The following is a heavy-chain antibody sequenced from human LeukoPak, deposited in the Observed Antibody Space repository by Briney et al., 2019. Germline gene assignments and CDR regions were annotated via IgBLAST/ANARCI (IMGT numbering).Heavy chain of an antibody. J-gene: IGHJ4*02. V-gene: IGHV3-30*02. CDR2: IWYDGSNK. CDR3: AKDSGAVAGPYYFDY. D-gene: IGHD6-19*01. CDR1: GFTFSRYG. Sequence: GGSLRLSCAASGFTFSRYGMHWVRQAPGRGLEWVAIIWYDGSNKYYADSVKGRFTISRDNSKNTLYLQMNSLRAEDTAVYYCAKDSGAVAGPYYFDYWGQGTLVTVSS.